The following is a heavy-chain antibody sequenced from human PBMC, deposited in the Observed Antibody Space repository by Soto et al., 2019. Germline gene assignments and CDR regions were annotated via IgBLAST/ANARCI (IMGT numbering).Heavy chain of an antibody. J-gene: IGHJ4*02. CDR2: IYHSGTT. Sequence: SETLSLTCGVSGYSLTSGYHWGWIRQPPGKGLEWIGTIYHSGTTYYNPSLMSRVTMSVDTSRNQFSLKLSSVTAADTAMYYCARSIDSSGYYFSNCWGQGTLVTVSS. D-gene: IGHD3-22*01. CDR1: GYSLTSGYH. CDR3: ARSIDSSGYYFSNC. V-gene: IGHV4-38-2*01.